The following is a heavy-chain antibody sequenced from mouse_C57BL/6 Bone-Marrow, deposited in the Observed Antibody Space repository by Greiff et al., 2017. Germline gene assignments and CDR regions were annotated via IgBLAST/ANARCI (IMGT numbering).Heavy chain of an antibody. V-gene: IGHV2-2*01. CDR2: IWRGGST. J-gene: IGHJ3*01. CDR1: GFSLTSYG. D-gene: IGHD2-4*01. CDR3: ARPLYDYAAWFAY. Sequence: VQLQQSGPGLVQPSHCLSITCTASGFSLTSYGVHWVRQSPGKGLEWLGVIWRGGSTDYNAAFITRLSISKVTSNSQVFFKMNSLQAYETAIDYCARPLYDYAAWFAYWGQGTMVTVSA.